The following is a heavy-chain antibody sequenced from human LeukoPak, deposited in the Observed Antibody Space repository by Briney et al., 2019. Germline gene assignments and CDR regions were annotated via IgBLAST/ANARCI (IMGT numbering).Heavy chain of an antibody. V-gene: IGHV3-48*03. D-gene: IGHD2/OR15-2a*01. CDR2: MSSIGSTI. Sequence: PGGSLRLSCAASGFTFRSYEMNWVRQAPGKGLEWVLYMSSIGSTIYYADAVKGRFTISRDNAKNSLYLQMNSLRAEDTAVYYCARAPLSDYWGEGTLVTVSS. CDR3: ARAPLSDY. CDR1: GFTFRSYE. J-gene: IGHJ4*02.